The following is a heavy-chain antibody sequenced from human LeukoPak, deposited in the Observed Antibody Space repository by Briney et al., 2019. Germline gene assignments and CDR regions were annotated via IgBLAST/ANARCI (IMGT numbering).Heavy chain of an antibody. CDR1: GGSISSHY. CDR3: ARDRDYYDSSTRWFDP. CDR2: IYYSGST. J-gene: IGHJ5*02. D-gene: IGHD3-22*01. V-gene: IGHV4-59*11. Sequence: SETPSLTCTVSGGSISSHYWSWIRQPPGKGLEWIGYIYYSGSTNYNPSLKSRVTISVDTSKNQFSLKLSSVTAADTAVYYCARDRDYYDSSTRWFDPWGQGTLVTVSS.